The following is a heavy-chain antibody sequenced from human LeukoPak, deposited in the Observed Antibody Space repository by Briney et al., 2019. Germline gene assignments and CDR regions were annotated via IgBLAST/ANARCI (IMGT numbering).Heavy chain of an antibody. CDR1: GGSISSYY. V-gene: IGHV4-59*12. CDR2: TYYSGST. Sequence: SETLSLTCTVSGGSISSYYWSWLRQPPGKGLEWIGYTYYSGSTNYNPSLKSRVTISVDTSENQFSLKLTSVTAADTAVYYCARAQSRGYSYGPFDYWGQGTLVTVSS. CDR3: ARAQSRGYSYGPFDY. D-gene: IGHD5-18*01. J-gene: IGHJ4*02.